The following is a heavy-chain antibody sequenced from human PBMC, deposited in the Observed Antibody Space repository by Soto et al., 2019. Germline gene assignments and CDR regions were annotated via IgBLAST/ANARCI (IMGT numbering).Heavy chain of an antibody. V-gene: IGHV4-59*08. Sequence: SETLSLTCTVSGGSISSYYWSWIRQPPGKGLEWIGYIYYSGSTNYNPSLKSRVTISVDTSKNQFSLKLSSVTAADTAVYYCARHSRYSSGWYGFDYWRQGTLVTVSS. CDR3: ARHSRYSSGWYGFDY. CDR2: IYYSGST. D-gene: IGHD6-19*01. J-gene: IGHJ4*02. CDR1: GGSISSYY.